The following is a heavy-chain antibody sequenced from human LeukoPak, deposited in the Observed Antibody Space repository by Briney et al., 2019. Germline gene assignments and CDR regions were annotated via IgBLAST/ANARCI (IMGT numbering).Heavy chain of an antibody. V-gene: IGHV1-69*13. CDR3: ARVRYQLQPVESSINWFDP. D-gene: IGHD2-2*01. CDR1: GGTFSSYA. CDR2: IIPIFGTA. J-gene: IGHJ5*02. Sequence: SVKVSCKASGGTFSSYAISWVRQAPGQGLEWMGGIIPIFGTANYAQKFQGRVTITADESTSTAYMELSSLRSEDTAMYHCARVRYQLQPVESSINWFDPWGQGTLVTVSS.